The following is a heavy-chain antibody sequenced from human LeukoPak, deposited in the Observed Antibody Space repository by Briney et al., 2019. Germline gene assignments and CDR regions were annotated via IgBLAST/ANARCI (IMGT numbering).Heavy chain of an antibody. J-gene: IGHJ4*02. V-gene: IGHV3-9*01. CDR1: GITIDDYG. CDR3: AKDYGYSSSWYDY. CDR2: ISWNSASV. D-gene: IGHD6-13*01. Sequence: QPARSLRLSCEATGITIDDYGMHCIQQAPGKCLQWLSTISWNSASVGYVDSVKGRFTISRDNEKKTLYLQMNSLRPEETALYYCAKDYGYSSSWYDYWGQGTLVTVSS.